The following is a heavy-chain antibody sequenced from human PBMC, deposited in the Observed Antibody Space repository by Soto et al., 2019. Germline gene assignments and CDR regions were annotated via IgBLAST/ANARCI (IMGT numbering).Heavy chain of an antibody. J-gene: IGHJ5*02. CDR2: INAGNGNT. CDR1: GYTFTSYA. Sequence: ASVKVSCKASGYTFTSYAMQWVRQAPGQRLEWMGWINAGNGNTKYSQKFQGRVTITRDTSASTAYMELSSLRSEDTAVYYCARDSIEAVAGLYNWFDPWGQGTLVTVYS. D-gene: IGHD6-19*01. CDR3: ARDSIEAVAGLYNWFDP. V-gene: IGHV1-3*01.